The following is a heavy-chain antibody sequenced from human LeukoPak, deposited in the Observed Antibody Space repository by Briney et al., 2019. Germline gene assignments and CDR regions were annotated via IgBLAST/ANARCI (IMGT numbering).Heavy chain of an antibody. Sequence: PGGTLRLSCAVSGFTFSSYGMTWVRQAPGKGLEWVSGISGSGGSTYYADSVKGRFTVSRDNAKKSLFLQMNSLRAEDTAVYYCARDRGVALQLWTDLDYWGQGTLVTVSS. CDR2: ISGSGGST. D-gene: IGHD5-18*01. CDR3: ARDRGVALQLWTDLDY. V-gene: IGHV3-23*01. CDR1: GFTFSSYG. J-gene: IGHJ4*02.